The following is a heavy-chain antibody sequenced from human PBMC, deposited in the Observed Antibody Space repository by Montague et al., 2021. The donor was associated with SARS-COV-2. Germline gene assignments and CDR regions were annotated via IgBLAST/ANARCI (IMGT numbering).Heavy chain of an antibody. CDR2: IFYSGST. D-gene: IGHD6-19*01. V-gene: IGHV4-39*01. CDR1: GSSITSETHA. J-gene: IGHJ4*02. Sequence: SETLSLTCTVSGSSITSETHARVWTPHPPGKGLEWIGSIFYSGSTYYNSSLKSRVSISVDTSKNQFSLRLRSVTAADTAVYYCASQPIPVTGSGEFDYWGPGTLVTVSS. CDR3: ASQPIPVTGSGEFDY.